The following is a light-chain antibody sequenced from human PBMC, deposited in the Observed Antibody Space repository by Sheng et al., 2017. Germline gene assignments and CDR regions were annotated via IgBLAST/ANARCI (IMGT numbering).Light chain of an antibody. V-gene: IGKV1-5*03. J-gene: IGKJ5*01. CDR3: QQYNGYPIT. Sequence: DIQMTQSPSTLSASVGDRVTITCRASQSISSWLAWYQQKPGKAPKLLMYKASRLESGVPSRFSGSGSGTEFTLTISSLQPDDFATYYCQQYNGYPITFGQGTRLEIK. CDR1: QSISSW. CDR2: KAS.